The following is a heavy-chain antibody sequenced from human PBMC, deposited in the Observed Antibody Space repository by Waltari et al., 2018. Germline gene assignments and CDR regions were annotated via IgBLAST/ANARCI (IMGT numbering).Heavy chain of an antibody. CDR3: TRDPAGGIDV. CDR2: IYKYGNT. D-gene: IGHD3-16*01. Sequence: QVQLQESGPGLVTPSETLSLTCNVSGDSINSGSYFWSGIRQPAGEGLEFIGRIYKYGNTIYKPSLTGRVTITMDMSRNQFSLRLKSVTAADTAVYYCTRDPAGGIDVWGQGTLVTVSS. CDR1: GDSINSGSYF. J-gene: IGHJ4*02. V-gene: IGHV4-61*02.